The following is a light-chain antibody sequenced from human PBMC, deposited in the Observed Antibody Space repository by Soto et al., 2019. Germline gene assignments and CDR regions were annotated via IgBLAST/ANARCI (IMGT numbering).Light chain of an antibody. CDR2: EVT. V-gene: IGLV2-14*01. CDR1: TSYVGGYNY. J-gene: IGLJ1*01. CDR3: SSYTGRSTYV. Sequence: LTQPASVSGSPGQSITIYRTGTTSYVGGYNYFSWYQQSQGKAPKLMIYEVTNRPSGISNRSSGSKSGNTASLTISGLQAEEETDYYCSSYTGRSTYVFGTGTKAT.